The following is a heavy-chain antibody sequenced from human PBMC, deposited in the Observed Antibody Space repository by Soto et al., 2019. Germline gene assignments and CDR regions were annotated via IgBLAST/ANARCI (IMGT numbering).Heavy chain of an antibody. J-gene: IGHJ4*02. CDR2: ISGSGGST. CDR3: ARDIVVVPAAIESFDH. D-gene: IGHD2-2*01. CDR1: GFTFSSYA. V-gene: IGHV3-23*01. Sequence: GSLRLSCAASGFTFSSYAMSWVRQAPGKGLEWVSAISGSGGSTYYADSVKGRFTISRDNSKNTLYLQMNSLRAEDTAVYYCARDIVVVPAAIESFDHWGQGTLVTVSS.